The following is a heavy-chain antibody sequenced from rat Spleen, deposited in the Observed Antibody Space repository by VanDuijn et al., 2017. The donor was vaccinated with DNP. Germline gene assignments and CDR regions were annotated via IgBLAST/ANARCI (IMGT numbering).Heavy chain of an antibody. CDR3: ARGYNTDYYYAHWFFDF. CDR2: INYSGYT. CDR1: GFSITNNY. V-gene: IGHV3-1*01. J-gene: IGHJ1*01. Sequence: EVQLQESGPGLVNPSQSLSLTCSVAGFSITNNYWAWIRKFPGNKMEWMGYINYSGYTDYNPSLRSRISITRDTSKNQFFLHLRSITPEDTATYYCARGYNTDYYYAHWFFDFWGPGTTVTVSS. D-gene: IGHD1-6*01.